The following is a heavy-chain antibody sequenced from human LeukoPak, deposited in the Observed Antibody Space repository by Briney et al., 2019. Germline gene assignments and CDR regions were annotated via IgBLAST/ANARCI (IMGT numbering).Heavy chain of an antibody. CDR2: IYYSGST. CDR1: GGSISSYY. CDR3: ARVGYSGYGYYFDN. V-gene: IGHV4-59*01. J-gene: IGHJ4*02. D-gene: IGHD5-12*01. Sequence: SETLSLTCTDSGGSISSYYWSWIRQPPGKGLEWIGYIYYSGSTHYNPSLKSRVTLSVDTSKHQFSLKPSSVTAADPAVYYCARVGYSGYGYYFDNWGQGTLVTVSS.